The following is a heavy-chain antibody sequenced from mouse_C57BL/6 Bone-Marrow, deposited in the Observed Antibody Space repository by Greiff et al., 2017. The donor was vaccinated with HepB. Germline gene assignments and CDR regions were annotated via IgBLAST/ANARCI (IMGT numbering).Heavy chain of an antibody. CDR2: IYPGSGST. D-gene: IGHD1-1*01. J-gene: IGHJ4*01. CDR3: ARERPLYYCSIPGYYAMDF. V-gene: IGHV1-55*01. Sequence: VQLQQPGAELVKPGASVKMSCKASGYTLTSYWITWVKQRPGQGLEWIGDIYPGSGSTNYNEKFKSKATLTVDTSSSTAFMQLSSLTAEDSAVYYCARERPLYYCSIPGYYAMDFWGQGTSVTVSS. CDR1: GYTLTSYW.